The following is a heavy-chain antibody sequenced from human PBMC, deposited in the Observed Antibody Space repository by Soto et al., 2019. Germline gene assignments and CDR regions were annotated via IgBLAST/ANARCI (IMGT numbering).Heavy chain of an antibody. Sequence: QVHLVQSGAEVKKPGASVKVSCKASGYTFTSYGINWVRQAPGQGIEWMGWTNTYNADTHYAQKFQGRVSMTTDTSTNTVYMELRSLRSDDTAVYYCARADGISWYVFSYWGQGTLVTVSS. D-gene: IGHD6-13*01. J-gene: IGHJ4*02. CDR3: ARADGISWYVFSY. CDR1: GYTFTSYG. V-gene: IGHV1-18*01. CDR2: TNTYNADT.